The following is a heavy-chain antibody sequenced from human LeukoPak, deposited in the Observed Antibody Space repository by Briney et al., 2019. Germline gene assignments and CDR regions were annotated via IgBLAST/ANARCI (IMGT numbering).Heavy chain of an antibody. CDR3: ARDEMSTMITKWDFDY. CDR2: ISSSSSTI. Sequence: GGSLRLSCAASGFTFSSYSMNWVRQAPGKGLEWVSYISSSSSTIYYADSVKGRFTISRDNAKNSLYLQMNSLRAEDTAVYYCARDEMSTMITKWDFDYWGQGTLVTVSS. V-gene: IGHV3-48*01. D-gene: IGHD3-22*01. J-gene: IGHJ4*02. CDR1: GFTFSSYS.